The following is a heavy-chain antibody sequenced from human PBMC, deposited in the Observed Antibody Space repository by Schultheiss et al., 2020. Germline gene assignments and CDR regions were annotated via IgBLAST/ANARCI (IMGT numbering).Heavy chain of an antibody. CDR3: ARGSYYDSSGYDAFDI. Sequence: GGSPRLSCAASGFTFSDYYMSWIRQAPGKGLEWVSYISSSGSTIYYADSVKGRFTISRDNAKNSLYLQMNSLRAEDTAVYYCARGSYYDSSGYDAFDIWGQGTMVTVSS. CDR1: GFTFSDYY. V-gene: IGHV3-11*01. D-gene: IGHD3-22*01. CDR2: ISSSGSTI. J-gene: IGHJ3*02.